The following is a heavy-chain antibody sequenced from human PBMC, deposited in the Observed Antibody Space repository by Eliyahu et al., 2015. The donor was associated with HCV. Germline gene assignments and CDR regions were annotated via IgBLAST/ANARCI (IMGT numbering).Heavy chain of an antibody. CDR2: ISPDSGNT. CDR1: GYPFTKFP. Sequence: QIQLVQSGAEVKNLGASVKVSCKASGYPFTKFPISWVRQAPGQGFEWMGWISPDSGNTHYAQILQDTVTFTTDTSTSTAYMELTSLKSDDTAMYYCARGGDCSAGSCAWFDPWGQGTLVTVPS. CDR3: ARGGDCSAGSCAWFDP. J-gene: IGHJ5*02. V-gene: IGHV1-18*01. D-gene: IGHD2-15*01.